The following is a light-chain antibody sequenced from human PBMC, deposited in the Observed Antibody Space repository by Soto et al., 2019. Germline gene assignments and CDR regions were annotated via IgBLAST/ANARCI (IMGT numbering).Light chain of an antibody. CDR3: QQSYSTLLIT. CDR2: GTS. J-gene: IGKJ5*01. CDR1: QSINTY. Sequence: DIQMTQSPSVLSASVGDRVTISCRASQSINTYLNWYQQKPGKAPKLLIYGTSDLQSGVPSRFSGGGSGKDFTLTISSLQPEDFATYYCQQSYSTLLITFGQGTRLEVK. V-gene: IGKV1-39*01.